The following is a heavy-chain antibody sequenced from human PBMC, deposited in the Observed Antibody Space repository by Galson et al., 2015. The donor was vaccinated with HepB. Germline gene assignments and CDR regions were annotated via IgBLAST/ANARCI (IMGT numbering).Heavy chain of an antibody. CDR3: ARERSEGAEAVAGTIRNAFDI. D-gene: IGHD6-19*01. J-gene: IGHJ3*02. CDR2: IIPIFGTA. V-gene: IGHV1-69*13. CDR1: GGTFSSYA. Sequence: SVTVSCKASGGTFSSYAISWVRQAPGQGLEWMGGIIPIFGTANYAQKFQGRVTITADESTSTAYMELSSLRSEDTAVYYCARERSEGAEAVAGTIRNAFDIWGQGTMVTVSS.